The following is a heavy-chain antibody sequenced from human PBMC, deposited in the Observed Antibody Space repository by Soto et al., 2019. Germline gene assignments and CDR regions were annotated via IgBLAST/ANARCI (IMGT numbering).Heavy chain of an antibody. J-gene: IGHJ6*02. CDR2: IKSKTDGGTT. CDR3: TTLAAASIVYAIEGYYGMDV. Sequence: GGSLRLSCAASGFTFSNAWMSWVRQAPGKGLEWVGRIKSKTDGGTTDYAAPVKGRFTISRDDSKNTLYLQMNSLKTEDTAVYYCTTLAAASIVYAIEGYYGMDVWGQGTTVTVSS. V-gene: IGHV3-15*01. CDR1: GFTFSNAW. D-gene: IGHD2-8*01.